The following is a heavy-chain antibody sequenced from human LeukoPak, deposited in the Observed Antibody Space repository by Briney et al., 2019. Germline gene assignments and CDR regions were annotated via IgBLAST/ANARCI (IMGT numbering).Heavy chain of an antibody. CDR2: SNADNGDI. V-gene: IGHV1-3*02. CDR1: GYTFANYA. CDR3: VRGSHGSSWTFDY. Sequence: ASVKVSCKASGYTFANYAIHWVRQAPGQRPEWMGWSNADNGDIKYSQEFQGRVTITRDTSATTAYMELSSLRSEDMAVYYCVRGSHGSSWTFDYWGQGTLVIVS. D-gene: IGHD6-13*01. J-gene: IGHJ4*02.